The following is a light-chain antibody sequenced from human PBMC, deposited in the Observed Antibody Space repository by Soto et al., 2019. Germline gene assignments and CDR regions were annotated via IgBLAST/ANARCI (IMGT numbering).Light chain of an antibody. Sequence: EIVMTQSPATLSVSSGERATLSCRASQSVGSNVAWYQQKPGQGPRLLIYGASSRATGIPARVSGSGSGTDFILTISSLQSDDVGIYYCQQYNERPPWTFGQGTKVDI. CDR2: GAS. J-gene: IGKJ1*01. V-gene: IGKV3-15*01. CDR1: QSVGSN. CDR3: QQYNERPPWT.